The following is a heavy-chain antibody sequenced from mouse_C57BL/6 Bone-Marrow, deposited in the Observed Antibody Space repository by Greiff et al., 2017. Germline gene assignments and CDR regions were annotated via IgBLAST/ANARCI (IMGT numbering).Heavy chain of an antibody. CDR2: IDPENGDT. J-gene: IGHJ3*01. V-gene: IGHV14-4*01. Sequence: EVQGVESGAELVRPGASVKLSCTASGFNIKADYMHWVKQRPEQGLEWIGWIDPENGDTEYASKFQGKATITAATSSNTAYLQLSSLTSEDTAVYYCTGSQAWFAYWGQGTLVTVSA. D-gene: IGHD1-1*01. CDR3: TGSQAWFAY. CDR1: GFNIKADY.